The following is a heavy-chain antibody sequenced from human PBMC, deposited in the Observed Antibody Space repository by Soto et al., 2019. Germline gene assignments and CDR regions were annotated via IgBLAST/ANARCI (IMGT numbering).Heavy chain of an antibody. V-gene: IGHV1-8*01. J-gene: IGHJ5*01. D-gene: IGHD5-12*01. CDR2: VNPNSGNT. Sequence: ASVKVSCKASGYTFTSYDINWVRQATGQGLEWMGWVNPNSGNTGYAQNFQGRVTMTRDASISTAYMELNSLTSEDTAVYYCARGYRGYSGYDVPWGQGTLVTVSS. CDR3: ARGYRGYSGYDVP. CDR1: GYTFTSYD.